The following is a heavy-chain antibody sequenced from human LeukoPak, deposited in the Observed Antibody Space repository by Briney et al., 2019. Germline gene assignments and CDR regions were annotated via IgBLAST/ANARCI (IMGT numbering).Heavy chain of an antibody. D-gene: IGHD6-6*01. J-gene: IGHJ4*02. CDR3: ARVSVSISYSSSRTAIDY. CDR1: GYTFTSYG. V-gene: IGHV1-18*01. CDR2: ISAYNGNT. Sequence: ASVKVSCKASGYTFTSYGISWARQAPGQGLEWMGWISAYNGNTNYAQKLQGRVTMTTDTSTSTAYMELRSLRSDDTAVYYCARVSVSISYSSSRTAIDYWGQGTLVTVSS.